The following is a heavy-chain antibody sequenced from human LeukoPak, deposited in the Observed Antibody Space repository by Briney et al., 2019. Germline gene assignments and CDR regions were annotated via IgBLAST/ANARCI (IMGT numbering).Heavy chain of an antibody. D-gene: IGHD6-19*01. CDR3: ARDSIVAGYSSGWVPGDY. V-gene: IGHV1-69*05. J-gene: IGHJ4*02. Sequence: SVKVSCKASGGTFSSYAISWVRQAPGQGHEWMGGIIPIFGTANYAQKFQGRVTITTDESTSTAYMELSSLRSEDTAVYYCARDSIVAGYSSGWVPGDYWGQGTLVTVSS. CDR2: IIPIFGTA. CDR1: GGTFSSYA.